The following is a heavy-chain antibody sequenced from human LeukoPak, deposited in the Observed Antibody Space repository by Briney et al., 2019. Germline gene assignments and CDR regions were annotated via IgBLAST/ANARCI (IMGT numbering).Heavy chain of an antibody. CDR1: GFTFSSYW. J-gene: IGHJ6*02. D-gene: IGHD1-14*01. CDR3: AREVSGTGYYGMDV. CDR2: INSDGSST. Sequence: QPGGSLRLSCAASGFTFSSYWMHWVRHAPGKGLVWVSRINSDGSSTSYADSVKGRFTISRDNAKNTLYLQMNSLRAEDTAVYYCAREVSGTGYYGMDVWGQGTTVTVSS. V-gene: IGHV3-74*01.